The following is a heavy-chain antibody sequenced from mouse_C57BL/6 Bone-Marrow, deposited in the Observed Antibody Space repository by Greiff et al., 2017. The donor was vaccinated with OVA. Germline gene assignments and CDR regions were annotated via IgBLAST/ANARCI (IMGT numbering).Heavy chain of an antibody. CDR2: FTMYSDAT. CDR1: YFAFMARA. J-gene: IGHJ4*01. Sequence: LQQSGAELVRPGSSVKLSCKDSYFAFMARAMHWVKQRPGHGLEWIGSFTMYSDATEYSENFKGKATLTANTSSSTAYMELSSLTSEDSAVYYCASSPAFYAMDYWGQGTSVTVSS. D-gene: IGHD6-2*01. CDR3: ASSPAFYAMDY. V-gene: IGHV1-49*01.